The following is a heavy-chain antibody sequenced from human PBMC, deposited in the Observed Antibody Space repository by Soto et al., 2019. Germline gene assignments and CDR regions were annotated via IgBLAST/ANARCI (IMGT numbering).Heavy chain of an antibody. D-gene: IGHD3-10*01. Sequence: QVQLVQSGAEVKKPGASVKVSCKASGYTFTGYYMHWVRQAPGQGLEWMGWINPNSGGTNYAQKFKGGVTRTGGRSATTALLGWGRGGAAEAAGYYCGPRGGGDFDYWGQGTLVSVSS. CDR2: INPNSGGT. J-gene: IGHJ4*02. CDR3: GPRGGGDFDY. CDR1: GYTFTGYY. V-gene: IGHV1-2*02.